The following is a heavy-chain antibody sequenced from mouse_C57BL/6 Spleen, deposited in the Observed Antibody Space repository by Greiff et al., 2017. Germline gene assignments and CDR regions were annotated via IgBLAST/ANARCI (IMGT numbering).Heavy chain of an antibody. CDR1: GFSLTSYG. CDR3: DRSGESYFDY. CDR2: IWSGGST. J-gene: IGHJ2*01. V-gene: IGHV2-2*01. Sequence: QVQLQQSGPGLVQPSQSLSITCTVSGFSLTSYGVHWVRQSPGKGLEWLGVIWSGGSTDYTAAFISRLSISKDNSKSQVFFIMNSLQADETAIYYCDRSGESYFDYWGQGTTLTVSS.